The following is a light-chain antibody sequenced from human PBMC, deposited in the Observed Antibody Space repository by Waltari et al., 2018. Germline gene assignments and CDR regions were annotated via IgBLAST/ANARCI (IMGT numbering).Light chain of an antibody. CDR2: KAS. Sequence: DIQMTQSPSTLSASIGDRVTITRRASQSITNWLAWYQQKPGKAPKLLIYKASNLESGVPSRFSGSGSGTEFTLTISSLQPDDFATYYCQQYDNYWTFGQGTKVEIK. CDR3: QQYDNYWT. V-gene: IGKV1-5*03. CDR1: QSITNW. J-gene: IGKJ1*01.